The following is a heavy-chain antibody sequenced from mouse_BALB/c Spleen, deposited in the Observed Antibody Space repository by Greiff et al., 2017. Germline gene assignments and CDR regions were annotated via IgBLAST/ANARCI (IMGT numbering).Heavy chain of an antibody. D-gene: IGHD2-4*01. CDR1: GFTFSSYG. J-gene: IGHJ3*01. Sequence: EVQLVESGGDLVKPGGSLKLSCAASGFTFSSYGMSWVRQTPDKRLEWVATISSGGSYTYYPDSVKGRFTISRDNAKNTLYLQMSSLKSEDTAMYYCARGGSIYYHYDAWFAYWGQGTLVTVSA. CDR3: ARGGSIYYHYDAWFAY. V-gene: IGHV5-6*01. CDR2: ISSGGSYT.